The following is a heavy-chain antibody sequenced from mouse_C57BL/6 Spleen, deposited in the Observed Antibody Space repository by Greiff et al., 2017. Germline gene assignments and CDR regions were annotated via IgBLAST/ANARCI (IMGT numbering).Heavy chain of an antibody. V-gene: IGHV5-17*01. CDR1: GFTFSDYG. Sequence: DVMLVESGGGLVKPGGSLKLSCAASGFTFSDYGMHWVRQAPEKGLEWVAYISSGSSTIYYADTVKGRFTISRDNAKNTLFLQMTSLRSEDTAMYYCARGDDYDGGYFDVWGTGTTVTVSS. CDR2: ISSGSSTI. D-gene: IGHD2-4*01. J-gene: IGHJ1*03. CDR3: ARGDDYDGGYFDV.